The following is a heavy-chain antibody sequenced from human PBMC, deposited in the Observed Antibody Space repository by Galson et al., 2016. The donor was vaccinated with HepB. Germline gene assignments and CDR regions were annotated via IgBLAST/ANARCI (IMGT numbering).Heavy chain of an antibody. CDR2: VHISGST. J-gene: IGHJ3*01. Sequence: ETLSLTCSVSGASLKSHYWSWIRQPAGRGLEWIGRVHISGSTNYNPSLKSRLAMSIDTTNNRFSLNLTSVTAADTAFYFCARVGTTYYDILTGAGDAFDLWGHGTMVTVSS. CDR3: ARVGTTYYDILTGAGDAFDL. V-gene: IGHV4-4*07. D-gene: IGHD3-9*01. CDR1: GASLKSHY.